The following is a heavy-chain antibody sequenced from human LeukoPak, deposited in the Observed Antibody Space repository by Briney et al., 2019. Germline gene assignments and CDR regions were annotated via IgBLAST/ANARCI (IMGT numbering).Heavy chain of an antibody. V-gene: IGHV5-51*01. CDR1: GYGFTSYW. J-gene: IGHJ4*02. CDR3: ARQITMVRGVIVYFDY. Sequence: GGALKISCKGSGYGFTSYWIGWVRQMPGERLEGMGIIYPGDSDTRYSPSFQGQVTISADKSITTDYLQWSSLKASDTAMYYCARQITMVRGVIVYFDYWGQGTLVTVSS. D-gene: IGHD3-10*01. CDR2: IYPGDSDT.